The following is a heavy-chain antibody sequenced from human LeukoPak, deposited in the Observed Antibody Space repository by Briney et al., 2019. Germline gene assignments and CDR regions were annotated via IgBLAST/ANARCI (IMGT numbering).Heavy chain of an antibody. CDR3: AKDHKLPGAADYLQH. V-gene: IGHV3-23*01. Sequence: GGSLRLSCAASGFSFSSLAMQWVRRAPGKGLEWVSGLSDSGERTYYADSVKGRFTISRDNSKNTLYLQMNSLRADDTAVYYCAKDHKLPGAADYLQHWGRGTQVTVSS. CDR2: LSDSGERT. D-gene: IGHD3-9*01. J-gene: IGHJ1*01. CDR1: GFSFSSLA.